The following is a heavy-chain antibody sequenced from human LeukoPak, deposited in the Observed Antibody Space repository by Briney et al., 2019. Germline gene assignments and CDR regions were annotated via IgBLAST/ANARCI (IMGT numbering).Heavy chain of an antibody. J-gene: IGHJ4*02. CDR2: INPSGDAT. CDR3: ARGGDYGDYLEH. D-gene: IGHD4-17*01. CDR1: GYTFSIYY. Sequence: ASVKASCKASGYTFSIYYMHWVRQAPGQGLEWMGIINPSGDATAYAQRFQGRVTMTSDTSTNTLYMELSSLRSEDTAVYYCARGGDYGDYLEHWGQGTLVTVSS. V-gene: IGHV1-46*01.